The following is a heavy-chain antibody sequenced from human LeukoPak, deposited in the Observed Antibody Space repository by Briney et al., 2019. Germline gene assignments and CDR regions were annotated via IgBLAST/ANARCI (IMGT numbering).Heavy chain of an antibody. CDR3: AKDSQYDFWSATGGAFDI. J-gene: IGHJ3*02. Sequence: GRSLRLSCAASGFTFSSYGIHWVRQAPGEGLEWVALISYDGSNKYYADSVKGRFTISRDNSKNTLYLQMNSLRAEDTAVYYCAKDSQYDFWSATGGAFDIWGQGTMVTVSS. V-gene: IGHV3-30-3*01. D-gene: IGHD3-3*01. CDR1: GFTFSSYG. CDR2: ISYDGSNK.